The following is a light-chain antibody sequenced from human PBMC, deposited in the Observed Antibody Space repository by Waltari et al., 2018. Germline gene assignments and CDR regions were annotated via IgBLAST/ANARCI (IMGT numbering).Light chain of an antibody. J-gene: IGLJ2*01. V-gene: IGLV2-14*01. CDR3: SSYTGRGTVI. CDR1: NSDIGSYSY. CDR2: DLT. Sequence: QSVLTQPASVSGSPGQPITISCTGTNSDIGSYSYLSWYQQYPGKAPKRIIYDLTERPSGVSTRFSGSKSGNTASLTISGLQADDEADYFCSSYTGRGTVIFGRGTMVTVL.